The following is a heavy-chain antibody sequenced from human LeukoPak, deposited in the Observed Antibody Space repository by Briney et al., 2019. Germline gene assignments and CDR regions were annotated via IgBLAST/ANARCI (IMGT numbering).Heavy chain of an antibody. J-gene: IGHJ4*02. Sequence: GGSLRLSCAASGFTVSSSYMSWVRQAPGKGLEWVSLIYSGGSSYYADSVKGRFTISRDNSKNALYLQMSSLRADDTAVYYCARAGVSYGDYPRLDYWGQGTLVTVSS. CDR2: IYSGGSS. D-gene: IGHD4-17*01. V-gene: IGHV3-66*01. CDR1: GFTVSSSY. CDR3: ARAGVSYGDYPRLDY.